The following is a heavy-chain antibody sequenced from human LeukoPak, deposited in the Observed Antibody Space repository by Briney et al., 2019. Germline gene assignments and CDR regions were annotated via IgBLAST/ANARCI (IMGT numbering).Heavy chain of an antibody. J-gene: IGHJ6*04. V-gene: IGHV3-30*18. CDR1: GFTFSSYG. Sequence: GGSLRLSCAASGFTFSSYGMHWVRQAPGKGLEWVAVISYDGSNKYYADSVKGRFTISRDNAKNSLYLQMSSLRAEDTAVYYCAELGITMIGGVWGKGTTVTISS. CDR2: ISYDGSNK. CDR3: AELGITMIGGV. D-gene: IGHD3-10*02.